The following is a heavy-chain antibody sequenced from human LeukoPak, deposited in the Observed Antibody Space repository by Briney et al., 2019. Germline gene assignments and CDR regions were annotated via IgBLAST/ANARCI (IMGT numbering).Heavy chain of an antibody. V-gene: IGHV3-30-3*01. Sequence: PPGGSLRLSCAASGFTFSTYAIYWVRQAPGKGLEWVAVISDDGSTKYYADSVKGRFTISRDNSKNMLYLQMNSLRAEDSAVYYCARDLIAVTGTGFWFDPRGQGTLVTVSS. J-gene: IGHJ5*02. D-gene: IGHD6-19*01. CDR2: ISDDGSTK. CDR3: ARDLIAVTGTGFWFDP. CDR1: GFTFSTYA.